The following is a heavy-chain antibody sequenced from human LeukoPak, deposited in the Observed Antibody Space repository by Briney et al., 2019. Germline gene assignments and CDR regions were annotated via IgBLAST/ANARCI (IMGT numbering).Heavy chain of an antibody. CDR2: IIPILGIA. CDR3: ATIRVEGDIVVVPAAMRPDPAFDY. CDR1: GGTFSSYT. Sequence: SVKVPCKASGGTFSSYTISWVRQAPGQGLEWMGRIIPILGIANYAQKFQGRVTITADKSTSTAYMELSSLRSEDTAVYYCATIRVEGDIVVVPAAMRPDPAFDYWGQGTLVTVSS. V-gene: IGHV1-69*02. D-gene: IGHD2-2*01. J-gene: IGHJ4*02.